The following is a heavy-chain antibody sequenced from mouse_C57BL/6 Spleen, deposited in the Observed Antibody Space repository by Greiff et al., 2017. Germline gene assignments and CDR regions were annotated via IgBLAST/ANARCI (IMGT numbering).Heavy chain of an antibody. Sequence: EVKLVESGGGLVKPGGFLKLSCAASGFTFSSYAMSWVRQTPEKRLEWVATISDGGSYTYYPDNVKGRFTISRDNAKNNLYLQMSHLKSEDTAMYYCARDLTGTGYFDYWGQGTTLTVSS. CDR2: ISDGGSYT. CDR3: ARDLTGTGYFDY. V-gene: IGHV5-4*01. D-gene: IGHD4-1*01. J-gene: IGHJ2*01. CDR1: GFTFSSYA.